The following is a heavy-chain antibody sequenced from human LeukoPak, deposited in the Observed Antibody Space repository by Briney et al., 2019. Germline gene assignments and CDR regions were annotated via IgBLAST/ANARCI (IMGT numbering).Heavy chain of an antibody. V-gene: IGHV1-2*02. Sequence: ASVKVSCKASGGTFSSYAISWVRQAPGQGLEWMGWINPNSGGTNYAQKFQGRVTMTRDTSISTAYMELSRLRSDDTAVYYCAREPRYYYDSSGYYYYFDYWGQGTLVTVSS. CDR1: GGTFSSYA. CDR2: INPNSGGT. D-gene: IGHD3-22*01. CDR3: AREPRYYYDSSGYYYYFDY. J-gene: IGHJ4*02.